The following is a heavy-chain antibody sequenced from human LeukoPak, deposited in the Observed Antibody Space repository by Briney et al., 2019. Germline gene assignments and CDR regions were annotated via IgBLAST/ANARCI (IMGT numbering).Heavy chain of an antibody. J-gene: IGHJ4*02. CDR1: GGTFSSYA. Sequence: ASVKVSCKASGGTFSSYAISWVRQAPGQGLERMGGIIPIFGTANYAQKFQGRVTITADESTSTAYMELSSLRSEDTAVYYCARGGSSTSTQPFDYWGQGTLVTVSS. CDR2: IIPIFGTA. CDR3: ARGGSSTSTQPFDY. D-gene: IGHD2-2*01. V-gene: IGHV1-69*13.